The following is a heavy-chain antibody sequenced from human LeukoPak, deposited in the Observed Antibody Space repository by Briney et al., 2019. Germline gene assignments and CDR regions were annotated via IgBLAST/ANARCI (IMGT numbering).Heavy chain of an antibody. CDR1: GFTVSSNY. CDR2: IYSGGST. J-gene: IGHJ5*02. Sequence: GGSLRLSCAASGFTVSSNYMSWVRQAPGKGLEWVSVIYSGGSTYYADSVKGRFTISRDNPKNTLYLQMNSLRAEDTAVYYCARCRFDYGDSIWFDPWGQGTLVTVSS. D-gene: IGHD4-17*01. CDR3: ARCRFDYGDSIWFDP. V-gene: IGHV3-53*01.